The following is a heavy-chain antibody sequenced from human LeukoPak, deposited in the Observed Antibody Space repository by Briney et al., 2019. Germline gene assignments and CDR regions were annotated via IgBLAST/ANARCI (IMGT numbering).Heavy chain of an antibody. D-gene: IGHD5-12*01. CDR3: ARALENGYNYKNNIFDY. V-gene: IGHV1-46*01. J-gene: IGHJ4*02. CDR1: GYTFTSYY. Sequence: GASVKVSFKASGYTFTSYYMHWVRQAPGQGLEWMGIINPSGGSTSYAQKFQGRVTMTRDTSTSTVYMELSSLRSEDTAVYYCARALENGYNYKNNIFDYWGQGTLVTVSS. CDR2: INPSGGST.